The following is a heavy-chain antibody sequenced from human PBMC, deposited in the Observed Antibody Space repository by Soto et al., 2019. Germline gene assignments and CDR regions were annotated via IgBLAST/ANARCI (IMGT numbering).Heavy chain of an antibody. CDR1: GFTFSSYA. CDR3: AKYHVWWYSSGWWVDY. CDR2: ISGSGGST. J-gene: IGHJ4*02. Sequence: EVQLLESGGGLVQPGGSLRLSCAASGFTFSSYAMSWVRQAPGKGLEWVSAISGSGGSTYYADSVKGRFTISRDNSKNTLYLQMNSLRAEDTAVYYCAKYHVWWYSSGWWVDYWGQGTLVTVSS. V-gene: IGHV3-23*01. D-gene: IGHD6-19*01.